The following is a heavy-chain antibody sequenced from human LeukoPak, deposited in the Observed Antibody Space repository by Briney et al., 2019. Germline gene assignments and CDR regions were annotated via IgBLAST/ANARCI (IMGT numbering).Heavy chain of an antibody. CDR3: AKDVWWSVS. Sequence: GGSLRLSCAASGFTFSSYWMSWVRQAPGKGLEWVANIKQDGSEKYYVDSVKGRFTISRDNSKNTMYLQINSLRAEDTAIYYCAKDVWWSVSWGQGTLVTVSS. J-gene: IGHJ5*02. V-gene: IGHV3-7*03. CDR1: GFTFSSYW. D-gene: IGHD2-8*02. CDR2: IKQDGSEK.